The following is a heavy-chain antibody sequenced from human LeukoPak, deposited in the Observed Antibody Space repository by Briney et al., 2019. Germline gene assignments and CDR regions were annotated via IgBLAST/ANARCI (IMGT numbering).Heavy chain of an antibody. CDR3: AREGRPRGYSSGWYYYYYYYGVDV. CDR1: GFTFSSYW. V-gene: IGHV3-7*01. J-gene: IGHJ6*02. CDR2: IKQDGSEK. D-gene: IGHD6-19*01. Sequence: GGSLRLSCAASGFTFSSYWMSWVRQAPGKGLEWVANIKQDGSEKYYVDSVKGRFTISRDNAKNSLYLQMNSLRAEDTAVYYCAREGRPRGYSSGWYYYYYYYGVDVWGQGTTVTVSS.